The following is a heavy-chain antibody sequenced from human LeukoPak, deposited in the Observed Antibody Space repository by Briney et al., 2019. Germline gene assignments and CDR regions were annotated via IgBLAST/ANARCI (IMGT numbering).Heavy chain of an antibody. V-gene: IGHV1-8*01. CDR1: GHTFTSYD. CDR2: MNPNSGNT. J-gene: IGHJ4*02. D-gene: IGHD3-22*01. Sequence: ASVKVSCKASGHTFTSYDINWVRQATGQGLEWMGWMNPNSGNTGYAQKFQGRVTMTRNTSISTAYMELSSLRSEDTAVYYCASGGYYYDSSGYYYWGQGTLVTVSS. CDR3: ASGGYYYDSSGYYY.